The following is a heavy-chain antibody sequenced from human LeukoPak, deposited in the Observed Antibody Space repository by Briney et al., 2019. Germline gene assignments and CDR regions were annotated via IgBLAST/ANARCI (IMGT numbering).Heavy chain of an antibody. CDR3: ARAPDGYNPFDY. CDR1: GDSINSGSYY. V-gene: IGHV4-61*02. J-gene: IGHJ4*02. Sequence: SQTLSLTCTVSGDSINSGSYYWSWIRQPAGKGLEWIGRIYSSGSANYNPSLKSRVTISVDTSKNQFSLKLSSVTAADTAVYYCARAPDGYNPFDYWGQGTLVTVSS. D-gene: IGHD5-24*01. CDR2: IYSSGSA.